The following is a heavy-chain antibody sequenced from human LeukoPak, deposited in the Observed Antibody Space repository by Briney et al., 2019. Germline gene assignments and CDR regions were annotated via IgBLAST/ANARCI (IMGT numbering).Heavy chain of an antibody. J-gene: IGHJ4*02. Sequence: GGSLRLSCVASGFTFSSYTVTWVRQAPGKGLEWVSAISGSGGSTYYADSVKGRFTISRDNSKNTLYLQMNSLRAEDTAVYSCAKTKGYPYYFDYWGQGILVTVSS. CDR1: GFTFSSYT. V-gene: IGHV3-23*01. D-gene: IGHD6-13*01. CDR3: AKTKGYPYYFDY. CDR2: ISGSGGST.